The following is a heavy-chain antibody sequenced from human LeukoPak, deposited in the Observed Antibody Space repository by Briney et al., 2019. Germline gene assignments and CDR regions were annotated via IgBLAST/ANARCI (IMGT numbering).Heavy chain of an antibody. CDR3: ARKKDIVVVPAPDDAFDI. Sequence: ASVKVSCKASGYTFTSYYMHWVRQAPGQGLEWMGIINPSGGSTSYAQKFQGRVTMARDMSTSTVHMELSSLRSEDTAVYYCARKKDIVVVPAPDDAFDIWGQGTMVTVSS. CDR2: INPSGGST. V-gene: IGHV1-46*01. J-gene: IGHJ3*02. CDR1: GYTFTSYY. D-gene: IGHD2-2*01.